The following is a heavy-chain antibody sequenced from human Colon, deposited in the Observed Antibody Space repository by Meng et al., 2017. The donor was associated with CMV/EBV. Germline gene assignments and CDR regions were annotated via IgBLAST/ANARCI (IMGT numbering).Heavy chain of an antibody. D-gene: IGHD2-21*01. V-gene: IGHV3-30*04. J-gene: IGHJ4*02. CDR1: GFTFSSYA. Sequence: GESLKISCAASGFTFSSYAMHWVRQAPGKGLEWVAVISYDGSNKYYADSVKGRFTISRDNSKNTLYLQMNSLRAEDTAVYYCARGRVVGGGWGQGTLVTVSS. CDR3: ARGRVVGGG. CDR2: ISYDGSNK.